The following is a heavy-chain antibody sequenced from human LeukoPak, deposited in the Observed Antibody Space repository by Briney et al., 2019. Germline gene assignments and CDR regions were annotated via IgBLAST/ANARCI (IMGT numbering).Heavy chain of an antibody. CDR1: GFTFSNYG. CDR2: VSYDGSDK. Sequence: GGSLRLSCAASGFTFSNYGMHWVRQAPGKGLEWVAVVSYDGSDKYYAGSVKGRFTISKDNSKNTLYLQMNSLRAVDTAVYYCAKGGYCSTTSCTPWGMDVWGQGTTVTVSS. V-gene: IGHV3-30*18. J-gene: IGHJ6*02. D-gene: IGHD2-2*01. CDR3: AKGGYCSTTSCTPWGMDV.